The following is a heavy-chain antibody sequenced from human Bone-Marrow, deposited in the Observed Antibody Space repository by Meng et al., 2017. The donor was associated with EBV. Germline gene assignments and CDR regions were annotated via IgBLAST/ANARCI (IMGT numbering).Heavy chain of an antibody. CDR2: LIPLSDAP. J-gene: IGHJ4*02. Sequence: QVQVVAAGSVVKKSWSSVKVSCKTSGGAFWSDAISVVRPAPGQGLEWMGGLIPLSDAPHYAQKFQGRVTITADASTSTHYLDLSGLRSEDTAVYYCASESGRGFTPDYWGQGTLVTVSS. D-gene: IGHD3-10*01. CDR1: GGAFWSDA. CDR3: ASESGRGFTPDY. V-gene: IGHV1-69*01.